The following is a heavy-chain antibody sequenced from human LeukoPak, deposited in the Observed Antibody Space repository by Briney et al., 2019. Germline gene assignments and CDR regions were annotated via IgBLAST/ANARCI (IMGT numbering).Heavy chain of an antibody. J-gene: IGHJ6*03. D-gene: IGHD2-2*01. V-gene: IGHV3-49*04. CDR2: IRSKAYGGTT. CDR1: GFTFGDYA. Sequence: PGGSLRLSCTASGFTFGDYAMSWVRQAPGKGLEWVGFIRSKAYGGTTEYAASVKGRFTISRDDSKSIAYLQMNSLKTEDTAVYYCTREEKKWFGVVPAALAYYYYYMDVWGKGTTVTVSS. CDR3: TREEKKWFGVVPAALAYYYYYMDV.